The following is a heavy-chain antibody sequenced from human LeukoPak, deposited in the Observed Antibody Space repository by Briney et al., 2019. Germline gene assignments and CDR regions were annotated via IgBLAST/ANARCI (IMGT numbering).Heavy chain of an antibody. CDR1: GFTFSSYG. CDR2: ISYDGSNK. Sequence: GRSLRLSCAASGFTFSSYGMHWVRQAPGKGLEWVAVISYDGSNKYYADSVKGRFTISRDNSKNTLYLQMNSLRAEDTAVYYCAKVFYNILTGYLGGIDYWGQGTLVTVSS. CDR3: AKVFYNILTGYLGGIDY. V-gene: IGHV3-30*18. D-gene: IGHD3-9*01. J-gene: IGHJ4*02.